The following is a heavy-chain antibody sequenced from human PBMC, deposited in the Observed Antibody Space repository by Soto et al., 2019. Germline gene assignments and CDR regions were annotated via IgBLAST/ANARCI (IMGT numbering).Heavy chain of an antibody. CDR2: LSFDGRNK. J-gene: IGHJ4*02. CDR3: AKDRSELEFDY. Sequence: QVQLVESGGGVVQPGTSLRLSCAASGFSFSNYGMHWVRQAPGKGLEWVAELSFDGRNKFYADSVKGRFTISRDNSKNTLSLQMNSLRSEDTAGSYCAKDRSELEFDYWGQGTLVTVSS. D-gene: IGHD1-1*01. CDR1: GFSFSNYG. V-gene: IGHV3-30*18.